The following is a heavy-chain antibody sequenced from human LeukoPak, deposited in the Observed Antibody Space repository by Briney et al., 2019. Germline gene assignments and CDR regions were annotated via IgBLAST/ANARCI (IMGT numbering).Heavy chain of an antibody. Sequence: SETLSLTCAVYGGSFNDYYWTWIRQPPGKGLEWIGSIYYSGSTYYNPSLKSRVTISVDTSKNQFSLKLSSVTAADTAVYYCARSGIVGATPFDYWGQGTLVTVSS. CDR2: IYYSGST. D-gene: IGHD1-26*01. CDR1: GGSFNDYY. J-gene: IGHJ4*02. V-gene: IGHV4-34*01. CDR3: ARSGIVGATPFDY.